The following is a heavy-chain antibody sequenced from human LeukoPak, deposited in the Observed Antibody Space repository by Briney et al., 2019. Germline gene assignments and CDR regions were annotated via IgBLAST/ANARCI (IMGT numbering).Heavy chain of an antibody. D-gene: IGHD5-12*01. CDR2: INHSGST. V-gene: IGHV4-34*01. J-gene: IGHJ3*02. CDR3: ARALASGYDSDAFDI. CDR1: GGSFSGYY. Sequence: PSETLSLTCAVYGGSFSGYYWSWIRQPPGKGLEWIGEINHSGSTNYNPSLKSRVTISVDTSKNQFSLKLSSVTAADTAVYYCARALASGYDSDAFDIWGQGTMVTVSS.